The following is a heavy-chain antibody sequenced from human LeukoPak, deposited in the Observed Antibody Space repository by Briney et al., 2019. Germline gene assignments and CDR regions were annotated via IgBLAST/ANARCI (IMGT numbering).Heavy chain of an antibody. V-gene: IGHV4-34*01. CDR1: GVSLSGHY. CDR2: INHSGST. J-gene: IGHJ3*02. Sequence: SETLSLTCAVYGVSLSGHYWSWIRQPPGKGLEWIGEINHSGSTNYNPPLKSRVTISVDTSKNQFSLKLSSVTAADTAVYYCAREYYYDSSGYYNRRNAFDIWGQGTMVTVSS. D-gene: IGHD3-22*01. CDR3: AREYYYDSSGYYNRRNAFDI.